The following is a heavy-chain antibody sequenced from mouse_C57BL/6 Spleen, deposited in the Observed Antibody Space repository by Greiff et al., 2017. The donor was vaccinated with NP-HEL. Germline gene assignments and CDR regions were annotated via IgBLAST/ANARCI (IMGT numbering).Heavy chain of an antibody. CDR1: GYTFTSYW. D-gene: IGHD2-1*01. V-gene: IGHV1-55*01. Sequence: QVQLQQPGAELVKPGASVKMSCKASGYTFTSYWITWVKQRPGQGLEWIGDIYPGSGSTNYNEKFKSKATLTVDTSSSTAYMQLSSLTSEDSAVYDGAREGIYYGNPLAMDDWGKGTSVTVSS. J-gene: IGHJ4*01. CDR2: IYPGSGST. CDR3: AREGIYYGNPLAMDD.